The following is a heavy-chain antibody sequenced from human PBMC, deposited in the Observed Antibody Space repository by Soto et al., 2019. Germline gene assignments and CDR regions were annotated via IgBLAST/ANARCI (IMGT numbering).Heavy chain of an antibody. CDR3: AKDGRGSGSHYNSFGY. V-gene: IGHV3-53*01. Sequence: EVQLVESGGGLIQPGGSLKLSCADSGFTVGNNYMSWVRQAPGKGLEWVSLIYSTGTTKYADSVKGRFTVSRDNAKNTLYLQMNRLRAEDTAVYYCAKDGRGSGSHYNSFGYWGQGTLVTVSS. CDR2: IYSTGTT. CDR1: GFTVGNNY. J-gene: IGHJ4*02. D-gene: IGHD3-10*01.